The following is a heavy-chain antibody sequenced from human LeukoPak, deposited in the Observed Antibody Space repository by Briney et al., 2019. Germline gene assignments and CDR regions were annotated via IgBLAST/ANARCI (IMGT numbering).Heavy chain of an antibody. CDR1: GFTFSSYA. CDR3: AKENYQYYDSSGYYYFDY. J-gene: IGHJ4*02. D-gene: IGHD3-22*01. V-gene: IGHV3-23*01. Sequence: GGSLRLSCAASGFTFSSYAMSWVRQAPGKGLEWVSAISGSGGSTYYADSVKGRFTISRDNSKNTLYLQMNSLRAEDTAVYYCAKENYQYYDSSGYYYFDYWGQGTLVTFAS. CDR2: ISGSGGST.